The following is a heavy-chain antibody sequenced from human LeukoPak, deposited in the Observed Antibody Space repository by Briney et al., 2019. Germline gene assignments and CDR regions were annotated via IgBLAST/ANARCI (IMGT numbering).Heavy chain of an antibody. CDR3: ARDLGYSSGSISYVGYLDY. CDR1: EFNVASIH. CDR2: IYSGGDT. D-gene: IGHD2-15*01. V-gene: IGHV3-66*01. Sequence: GGSLRLSCTVYEFNVASIHMSWVRQAPGKGLDWVSLIYSGGDTFYSDSVKGRFIFSRDTSKNTLYLQMNNLRAEDTAVYYCARDLGYSSGSISYVGYLDYWGQGALVTVSS. J-gene: IGHJ4*02.